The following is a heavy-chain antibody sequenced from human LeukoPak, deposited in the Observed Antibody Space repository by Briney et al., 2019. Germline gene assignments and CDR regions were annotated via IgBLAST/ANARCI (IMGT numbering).Heavy chain of an antibody. D-gene: IGHD6-13*01. CDR1: GGSISSYY. Sequence: PSETLSLTCTVSGGSISSYYWSWIRQPPGKGLEWIGYIYYSGSTNYNPSLKSRVTISVDTSKDQFSLKLSSVTAADTAVYYCASDFSEQQLGYYYGMDVWGKGTTVTVSS. J-gene: IGHJ6*04. CDR2: IYYSGST. CDR3: ASDFSEQQLGYYYGMDV. V-gene: IGHV4-59*01.